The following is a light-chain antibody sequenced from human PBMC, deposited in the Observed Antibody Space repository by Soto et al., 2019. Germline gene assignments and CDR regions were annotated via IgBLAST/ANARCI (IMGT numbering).Light chain of an antibody. J-gene: IGKJ2*01. Sequence: EIVMTQSPATLSVSPGERATLSCRASQSISSELAWYKQRPGQPPRRLIYGASTRATGVPDRFTGSGSGSDFTLTISGLQSEDFAVYYCQQGHNWPLTFGQGTRLEI. CDR1: QSISSE. V-gene: IGKV3-15*01. CDR2: GAS. CDR3: QQGHNWPLT.